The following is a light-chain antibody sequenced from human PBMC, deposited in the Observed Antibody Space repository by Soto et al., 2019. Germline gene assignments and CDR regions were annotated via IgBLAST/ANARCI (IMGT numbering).Light chain of an antibody. J-gene: IGKJ4*01. CDR2: DAS. CDR3: QQRSNWPPVT. CDR1: QSINRH. V-gene: IGKV3-11*01. Sequence: EILLTQSPATLSLSPGEISTLSCRSSQSINRHLAWYRQKPGQAPRLLIYDASNRATGIPARFSGSGSGTDFTLTISSLEPEDFGVYYCQQRSNWPPVTFGGGTKVDIK.